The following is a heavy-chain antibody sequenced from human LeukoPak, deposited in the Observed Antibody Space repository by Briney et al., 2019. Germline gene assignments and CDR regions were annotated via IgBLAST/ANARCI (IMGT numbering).Heavy chain of an antibody. D-gene: IGHD2-2*01. CDR2: IYYSGST. CDR1: GGPISSSSYY. J-gene: IGHJ4*02. CDR3: ARGAPRVVPAATPYLDY. V-gene: IGHV4-61*01. Sequence: PSETLSLTCTVSGGPISSSSYYWSWIRQPPGKVLEWIGYIYYSGSTNYNPSLKSRVTISVDTSKNQFSLKLSSVTAADTAVYYCARGAPRVVPAATPYLDYWGQGTLVTVSS.